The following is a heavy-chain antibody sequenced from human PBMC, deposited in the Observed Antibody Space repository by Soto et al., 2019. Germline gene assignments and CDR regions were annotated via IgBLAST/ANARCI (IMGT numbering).Heavy chain of an antibody. J-gene: IGHJ3*02. Sequence: SQTLSLTCAISGDSVSSNSAAWNWIRRSPSRGLEWLGRTYYRSKWYNDYAVSVKSRITINPDTSKNQFSLQLNSVTPEDTAVYYCARATPGVYVWGSYRSDAFDIWGQGTMVTLS. CDR1: GDSVSSNSAA. D-gene: IGHD3-16*02. V-gene: IGHV6-1*01. CDR3: ARATPGVYVWGSYRSDAFDI. CDR2: TYYRSKWYN.